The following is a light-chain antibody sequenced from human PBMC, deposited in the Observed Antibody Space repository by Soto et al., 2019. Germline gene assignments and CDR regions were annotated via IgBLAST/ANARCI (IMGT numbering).Light chain of an antibody. CDR2: DDN. CDR1: GSNIGRNY. J-gene: IGLJ2*01. V-gene: IGLV1-51*01. Sequence: QSVLTQPASLSATPGEKVTISCSGRGSNIGRNYVSWYRQFPGTAPQLLIYDDNKRHSGVPDRLSGSRYGTSASLAIAGLQPGDEADYYCGTWDESLGAGVFDGGTKLTVL. CDR3: GTWDESLGAGV.